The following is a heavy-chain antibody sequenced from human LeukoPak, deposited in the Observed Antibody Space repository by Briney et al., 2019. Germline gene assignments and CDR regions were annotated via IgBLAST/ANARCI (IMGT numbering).Heavy chain of an antibody. D-gene: IGHD6-19*01. CDR1: GFTSRNYG. Sequence: GTSLRLSCAASGFTSRNYGMHWVRQAPGKGLEWVAVIYYDGNNKYYGDSVKGRFTISRDNSKNTLYLQLNSLRAEDTAVYYCARLGSYSSGWSYSPFDYWGQGTLVTVSS. J-gene: IGHJ4*02. V-gene: IGHV3-33*01. CDR3: ARLGSYSSGWSYSPFDY. CDR2: IYYDGNNK.